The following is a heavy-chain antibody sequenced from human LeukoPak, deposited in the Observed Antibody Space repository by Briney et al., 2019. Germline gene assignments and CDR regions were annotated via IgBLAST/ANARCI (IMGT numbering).Heavy chain of an antibody. CDR3: ARGGYSSSWYDAFDI. V-gene: IGHV4-59*12. J-gene: IGHJ3*02. Sequence: SETLSLTCTVSGGSISSYYWSWIRQPPGKGLEWIGYIYYSGSTYYNPSLKSRVTISVDTSKNQFSLKLSSVTAADTAVYYCARGGYSSSWYDAFDIWGQGAMVTVSS. CDR1: GGSISSYY. D-gene: IGHD6-13*01. CDR2: IYYSGST.